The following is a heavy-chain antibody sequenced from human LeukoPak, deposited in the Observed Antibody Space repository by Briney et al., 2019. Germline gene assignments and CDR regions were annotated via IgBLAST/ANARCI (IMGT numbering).Heavy chain of an antibody. CDR1: GYTFTSYY. Sequence: GASVKVSCKASGYTFTSYYMHWVRQAPGQGLEWMGIINPSGGSTSYAQKFQGRVTITADESTSTAYMELSSLRSEDTAVYYCARDEPLGIGATQIDAFDIWGQGTMVTVSS. J-gene: IGHJ3*02. D-gene: IGHD7-27*01. V-gene: IGHV1-46*01. CDR2: INPSGGST. CDR3: ARDEPLGIGATQIDAFDI.